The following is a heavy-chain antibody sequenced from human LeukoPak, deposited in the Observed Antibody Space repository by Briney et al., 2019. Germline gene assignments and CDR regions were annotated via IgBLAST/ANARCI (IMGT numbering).Heavy chain of an antibody. Sequence: ASVKVYCKASGYTFTSYVISWVRQAPGQGLEWMGWSSTDNGNTNYAQKFQGRLTMTTYTSTSTAYMELRSLRSDDTAVYYCASAHIVDRRGWYPPPGGFDLWGKGPLVSVPS. CDR1: GYTFTSYV. V-gene: IGHV1-18*04. J-gene: IGHJ5*02. D-gene: IGHD6-19*01. CDR2: SSTDNGNT. CDR3: ASAHIVDRRGWYPPPGGFDL.